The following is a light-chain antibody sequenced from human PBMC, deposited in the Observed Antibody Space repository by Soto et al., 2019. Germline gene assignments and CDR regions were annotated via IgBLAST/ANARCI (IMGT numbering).Light chain of an antibody. Sequence: EIVMTQSPATLSVSPGERAALSCRASQSISTNLAWYRQRPGQAPSLLISGASSRATGVPARFSGSGSGTDFTLTISSLQSEDFAVYYCQQYSDWPRTFGQGTKVDIK. CDR1: QSISTN. CDR2: GAS. V-gene: IGKV3-15*01. CDR3: QQYSDWPRT. J-gene: IGKJ1*01.